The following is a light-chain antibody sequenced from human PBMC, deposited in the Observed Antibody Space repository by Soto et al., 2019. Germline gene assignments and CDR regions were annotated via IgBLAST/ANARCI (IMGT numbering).Light chain of an antibody. V-gene: IGKV1-33*01. CDR1: QGINNY. J-gene: IGKJ2*01. CDR3: QQYDNVPYT. Sequence: DIQMTQSPSSLSASVGDRLTITCQASQGINNYLNWYQQKPGKAPNLLISDASNLETGVPSRFSGSGSATDFPFTIRRLQPEDVATYYCQQYDNVPYTLGQGTKLEIK. CDR2: DAS.